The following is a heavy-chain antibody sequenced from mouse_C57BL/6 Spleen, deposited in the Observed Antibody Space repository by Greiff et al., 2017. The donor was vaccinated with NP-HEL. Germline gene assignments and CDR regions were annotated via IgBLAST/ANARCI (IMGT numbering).Heavy chain of an antibody. CDR2: IYPGSGST. D-gene: IGHD4-1*01. CDR1: GYTFTSYW. CDR3: ARGLANWDDY. Sequence: QVQLKQPGAELVKPGASVKMSCKASGYTFTSYWITWVKQRPGQGLEWIGDIYPGSGSTNYNEKFKSKATLTVDTSSSTAYMQLNSLTSEDSAVYYCARGLANWDDYWGQGTTLTVSS. V-gene: IGHV1-55*01. J-gene: IGHJ2*01.